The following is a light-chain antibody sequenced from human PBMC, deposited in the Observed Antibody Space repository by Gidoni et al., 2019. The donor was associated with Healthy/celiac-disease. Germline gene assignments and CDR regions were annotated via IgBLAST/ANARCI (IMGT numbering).Light chain of an antibody. J-gene: IGKJ2*01. CDR2: LGS. CDR1: QSLLHSNGYNY. Sequence: RTQSPLSLPVTPGEPASISCRSSQSLLHSNGYNYLDWYLQKPGQSPQLLIYLGSNRASGVPDRFSGSVSGTDFTLKISRVEAEDAGVYYCMPALQTPRTFGQGTKLEI. CDR3: MPALQTPRT. V-gene: IGKV2-28*01.